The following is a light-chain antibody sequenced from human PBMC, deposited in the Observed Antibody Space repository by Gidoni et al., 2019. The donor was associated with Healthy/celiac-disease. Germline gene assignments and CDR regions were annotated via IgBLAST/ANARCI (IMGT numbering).Light chain of an antibody. J-gene: IGKJ1*01. CDR1: QGISSY. V-gene: IGKV1-8*01. CDR2: AAS. Sequence: AIRITQSPSSLSASTGDRVTTTCRASQGISSYLAWYQQKPGKAPKLLFYAASTLQSGVPSRFSGSGSGTDFTLTISCLQSEDFATYYCQQYYSYPRTFGQGTKVEIK. CDR3: QQYYSYPRT.